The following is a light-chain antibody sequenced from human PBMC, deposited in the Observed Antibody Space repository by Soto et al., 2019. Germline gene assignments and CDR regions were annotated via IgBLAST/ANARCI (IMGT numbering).Light chain of an antibody. CDR1: SSDAVSNNL. J-gene: IGLJ2*01. CDR2: DVT. V-gene: IGLV2-23*02. CDR3: CSYAGSSTFA. Sequence: QSALTQPASVSGSPGQSITISCTGTSSDAVSNNLVSWYQQHPGKAPKLIIYDVTKRPSGISNRFSGSTSGNTASLTISGLQAEDEADYYCCSYAGSSTFAFGGGTKLTVL.